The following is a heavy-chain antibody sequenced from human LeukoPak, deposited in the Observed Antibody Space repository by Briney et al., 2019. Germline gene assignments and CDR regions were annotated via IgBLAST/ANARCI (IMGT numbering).Heavy chain of an antibody. D-gene: IGHD2-2*01. CDR3: ARLFSYQLLFN. J-gene: IGHJ4*02. V-gene: IGHV4-39*01. Sequence: PSETLSLTCTVSGGSISISSYYWGWIRQPPGKGLEWIGRIYYSGSTYYNPSLKSRVTISVDTSKNQFSLKRCSMTAAVMVVCYCARLFSYQLLFNWGQGTLVTVSS. CDR1: GGSISISSYY. CDR2: IYYSGST.